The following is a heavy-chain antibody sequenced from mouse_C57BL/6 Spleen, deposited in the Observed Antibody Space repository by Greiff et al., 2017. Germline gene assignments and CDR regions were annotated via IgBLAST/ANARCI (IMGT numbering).Heavy chain of an antibody. CDR1: GYTFTDYY. Sequence: EVQVVESGPVLVKPGASVKMSCKASGYTFTDYYMNWVKQSHGKSLEWIGVINPYNGGTSYNQKFKGKATLTVDKSSSTAYMELNSLTSEDSAVYYCARERLGYDDAMDYWGQGTSVTVSS. CDR2: INPYNGGT. V-gene: IGHV1-19*01. J-gene: IGHJ4*01. CDR3: ARERLGYDDAMDY. D-gene: IGHD2-2*01.